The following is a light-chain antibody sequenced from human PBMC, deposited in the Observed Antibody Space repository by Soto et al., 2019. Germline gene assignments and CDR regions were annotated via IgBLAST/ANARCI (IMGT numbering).Light chain of an antibody. Sequence: EIVLTQPSGILSLSPGERATLSCRASQSVSNYLAWYQRKPGQAPRLLIYGASSRATGIPDRFSGSGSGTDFTLTISRLEPEDFAVYYCHQYGGSPQTFGQGTKVDIK. J-gene: IGKJ1*01. CDR3: HQYGGSPQT. V-gene: IGKV3-20*01. CDR1: QSVSNY. CDR2: GAS.